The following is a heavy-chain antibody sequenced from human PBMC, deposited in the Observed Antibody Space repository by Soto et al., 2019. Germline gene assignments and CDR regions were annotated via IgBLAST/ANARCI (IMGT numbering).Heavy chain of an antibody. CDR3: VRGYSDYTDYFDY. J-gene: IGHJ4*02. Sequence: EVQLVESGGGLVQPGGSLRLSCTTSGFSFSSFWMIWVRQAPGKGLEWVAIIKQDGSEKHYVDSVKGRFTVSRDNAEKSLYVQMDSLRHDDTAVYYCVRGYSDYTDYFDYWGQGALVTVSS. CDR1: GFSFSSFW. D-gene: IGHD4-17*01. V-gene: IGHV3-7*03. CDR2: IKQDGSEK.